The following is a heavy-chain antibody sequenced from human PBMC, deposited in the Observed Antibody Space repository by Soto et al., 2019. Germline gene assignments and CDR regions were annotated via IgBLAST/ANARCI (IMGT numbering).Heavy chain of an antibody. CDR3: ARGGTSGVDV. V-gene: IGHV4-59*01. D-gene: IGHD1-1*01. CDR1: GGSISSYY. J-gene: IGHJ6*02. Sequence: SETLSLTCTVSGGSISSYYWSWIRQPPGKGLEWIGYIYYSGSTNYNPSLKSRVTISVDTSKNQFSLKLSSVTAADTAVYYCARGGTSGVDVWGQGTTVTVSS. CDR2: IYYSGST.